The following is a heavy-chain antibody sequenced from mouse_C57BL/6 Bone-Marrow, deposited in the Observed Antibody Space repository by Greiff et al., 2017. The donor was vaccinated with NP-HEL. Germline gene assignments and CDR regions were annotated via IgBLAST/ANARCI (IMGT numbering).Heavy chain of an antibody. J-gene: IGHJ3*01. CDR1: GYTFTSYW. D-gene: IGHD1-3*01. CDR2: IDPNSGGT. CDR3: AREWGFAY. Sequence: QVQLQQPGAELVKPGASVKLSCKASGYTFTSYWMHWVQQSPGRGLEWIGRIDPNSGGTTNNEYFKSKATLTVDKPSSTSYRQLSSQTSEDSADYYSAREWGFAYWGQGTLVTVSA. V-gene: IGHV1-72*01.